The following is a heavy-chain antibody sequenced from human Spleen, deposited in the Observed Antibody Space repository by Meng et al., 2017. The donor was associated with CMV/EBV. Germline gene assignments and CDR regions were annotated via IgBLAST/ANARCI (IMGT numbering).Heavy chain of an antibody. CDR1: FTRYA. D-gene: IGHD2-2*02. CDR2: MTPNSVNI. J-gene: IGHJ1*01. Sequence: FTRYAISCVRLAPGQWLVWMGLMTPNSVNIGYAQKFPGRVTITRSASISTAYLELSSLRSEDTAVYYCARAEIYCSSVTCYSRGYFQYWGQGTLVTVSS. V-gene: IGHV1-8*03. CDR3: ARAEIYCSSVTCYSRGYFQY.